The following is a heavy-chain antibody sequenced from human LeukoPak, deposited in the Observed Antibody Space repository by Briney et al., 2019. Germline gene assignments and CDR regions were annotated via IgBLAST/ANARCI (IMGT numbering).Heavy chain of an antibody. CDR2: INHSGST. Sequence: SETLSLTCAVYGGSFSGYYWSWIRQPPGKGLGWIGEINHSGSTNYNPSLKSRVTISVDTSKNQFSLKLSSVTAADTAVYYCARTRHGYCSGGSCYSVSPRGQGTLVTVSS. CDR3: ARTRHGYCSGGSCYSVSP. CDR1: GGSFSGYY. V-gene: IGHV4-34*01. J-gene: IGHJ4*02. D-gene: IGHD2-15*01.